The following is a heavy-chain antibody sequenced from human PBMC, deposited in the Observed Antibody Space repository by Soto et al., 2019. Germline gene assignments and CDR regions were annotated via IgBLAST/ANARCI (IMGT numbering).Heavy chain of an antibody. J-gene: IGHJ3*02. CDR2: IYYSGST. V-gene: IGHV4-59*01. D-gene: IGHD3-10*01. CDR1: GGSISSYY. CDR3: ARDYHRGGALDI. Sequence: QVQLQESGPGLVKPSETLSLTCTVSGGSISSYYWSWIRQPPGKGLEWIGYIYYSGSTNYNPSLKCRVSISVDTPKNQFSLNLSSVTAADTAVYYSARDYHRGGALDIWGQGTMVTVSS.